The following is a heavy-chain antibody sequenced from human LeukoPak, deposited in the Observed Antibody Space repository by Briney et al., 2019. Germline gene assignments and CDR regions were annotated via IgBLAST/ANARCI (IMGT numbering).Heavy chain of an antibody. CDR1: GFTFGDYA. Sequence: GGSLRLSCTASGFTFGDYAMSWFRQAPGKGLEWVSSISSSSSYIYYADSVKGRFTISRDNAKNSLYLQMNSLRAEDTAVYYCARGHSSSWYRFDPWGQGTLVTVSS. D-gene: IGHD6-13*01. J-gene: IGHJ5*02. CDR2: ISSSSSYI. V-gene: IGHV3-21*01. CDR3: ARGHSSSWYRFDP.